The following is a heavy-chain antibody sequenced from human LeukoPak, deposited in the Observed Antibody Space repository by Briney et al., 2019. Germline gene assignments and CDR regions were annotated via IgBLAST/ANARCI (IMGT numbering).Heavy chain of an antibody. V-gene: IGHV1-18*01. CDR1: GYTFTSHG. CDR2: ISTYNGDT. CDR3: ARDPPGRPYSSSSYG. Sequence: GASVKVSCKASGYTFTSHGISWVRQAPGQGLEWMGWISTYNGDTNYAQKLQGRVSMTTDTSTSTAYMDLRSLRSDDTAVYYCARDPPGRPYSSSSYGWGQGTLVTVSS. D-gene: IGHD6-6*01. J-gene: IGHJ4*02.